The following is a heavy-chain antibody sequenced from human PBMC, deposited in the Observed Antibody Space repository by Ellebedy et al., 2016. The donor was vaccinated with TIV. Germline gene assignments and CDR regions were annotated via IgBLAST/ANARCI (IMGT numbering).Heavy chain of an antibody. CDR1: GGSISITSYY. D-gene: IGHD6-19*01. Sequence: MPSETLSLTCTVSGGSISITSYYWGRIRQPPGKGLEWIGSIYYDGSTYYNPSLKSRVTISKDTSKNQFSLKLTSVTAADTAVYYCARRSSYWSALDFWGQGTLATVSS. V-gene: IGHV4-39*01. CDR3: ARRSSYWSALDF. J-gene: IGHJ4*02. CDR2: IYYDGST.